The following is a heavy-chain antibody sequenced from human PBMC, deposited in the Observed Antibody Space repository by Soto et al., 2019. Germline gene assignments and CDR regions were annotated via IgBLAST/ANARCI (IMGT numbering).Heavy chain of an antibody. CDR3: ESPIHYYESSGPDY. V-gene: IGHV1-69*06. Sequence: QVQLVQSGAEVKKPGSSVKVSCKASGGTFSSYAISWVRQAPGQGLEWMGGIIPIFGTANYAQKFQGRVTIPADKYTSTAYMEMSSLRSEDTAVYYCESPIHYYESSGPDYWGQGTLVTVSS. D-gene: IGHD3-22*01. CDR2: IIPIFGTA. J-gene: IGHJ4*02. CDR1: GGTFSSYA.